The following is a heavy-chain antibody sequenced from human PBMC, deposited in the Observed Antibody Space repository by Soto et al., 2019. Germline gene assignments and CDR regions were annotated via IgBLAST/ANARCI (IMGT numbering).Heavy chain of an antibody. V-gene: IGHV1-69*13. CDR1: GGTFSIYA. Sequence: SVKVACKASGGTFSIYAISWVRQAPGQGLEWMGGIIPIFGTANYAQKFQGRVTITADESTSTAYMELSSLRSEDTAVYYCASPYNSSGYYFFGPKDAFDIWGQGTMVTVS. J-gene: IGHJ3*02. CDR3: ASPYNSSGYYFFGPKDAFDI. D-gene: IGHD3-22*01. CDR2: IIPIFGTA.